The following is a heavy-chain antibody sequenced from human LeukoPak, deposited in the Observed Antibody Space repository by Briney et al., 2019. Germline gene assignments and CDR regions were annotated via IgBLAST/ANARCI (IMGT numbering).Heavy chain of an antibody. J-gene: IGHJ5*02. CDR3: ARDEWQQLRNNTNWFDP. Sequence: SETLSLTCTVSSGSISSYDWSWIRQPAGKGMEWIGRIYTSGSPNYNPSLKSRVTMSVDTSKNQFSLQLNSVTPEDTAVYYCARDEWQQLRNNTNWFDPWGQGTLVTVSS. CDR2: IYTSGSP. V-gene: IGHV4-4*07. D-gene: IGHD6-13*01. CDR1: SGSISSYD.